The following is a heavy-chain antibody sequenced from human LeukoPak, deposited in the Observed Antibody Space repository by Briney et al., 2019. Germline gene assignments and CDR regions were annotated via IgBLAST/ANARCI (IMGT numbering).Heavy chain of an antibody. Sequence: GGSLRLSCAASGFTLSSYSMNWVRQAPGKGLEWVSSISSSSSYIYYADSVKGRFTISRDNAKNTLYLQMNSLRAEDTAVYYCATSRLSSARGPADPGDYWGQGTLVSVSS. J-gene: IGHJ4*02. D-gene: IGHD2/OR15-2a*01. CDR3: ATSRLSSARGPADPGDY. CDR1: GFTLSSYS. V-gene: IGHV3-21*01. CDR2: ISSSSSYI.